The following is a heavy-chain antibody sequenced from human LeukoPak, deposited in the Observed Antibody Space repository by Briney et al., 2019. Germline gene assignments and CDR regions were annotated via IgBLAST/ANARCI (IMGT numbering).Heavy chain of an antibody. Sequence: SETLSLTCAVYGGSFSGYYWSWTRQPPGKGLEWIGEINHSGSTNYNPSLKSRVTISVDTSKNQFSLKLSSVTAADTAVYYCASKVAGTMYNWFDPWGQGTLVTVSS. D-gene: IGHD6-19*01. CDR3: ASKVAGTMYNWFDP. V-gene: IGHV4-34*01. CDR1: GGSFSGYY. J-gene: IGHJ5*02. CDR2: INHSGST.